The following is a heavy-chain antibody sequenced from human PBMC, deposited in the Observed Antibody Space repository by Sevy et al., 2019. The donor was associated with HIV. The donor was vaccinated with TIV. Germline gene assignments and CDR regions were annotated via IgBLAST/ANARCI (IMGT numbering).Heavy chain of an antibody. CDR1: GGTFSSYA. CDR2: IIPIFGTA. J-gene: IGHJ3*02. Sequence: ASVKVSCKASGGTFSSYAISWVRQAPGQGLEWMGGIIPIFGTANYAQKFQGRVTITADKSTSTAYMELSSLRSEDTAVYYCARDRLGYYDXSLDAFDIWGQGTMVTVSS. CDR3: ARDRLGYYDXSLDAFDI. D-gene: IGHD3-22*01. V-gene: IGHV1-69*06.